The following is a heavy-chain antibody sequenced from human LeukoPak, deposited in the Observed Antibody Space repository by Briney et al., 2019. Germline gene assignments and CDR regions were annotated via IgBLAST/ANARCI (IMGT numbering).Heavy chain of an antibody. CDR3: VRGYSFGPYGMDV. CDR2: IYSGGST. V-gene: IGHV3-53*05. D-gene: IGHD2-15*01. CDR1: GFTVSSNY. Sequence: GGSLRLSCAASGFTVSSNYMSWVRQAPGKGLEWVSVIYSGGSTYYADSVKGRFTISRDNSKNTLYLQMSSLRAEDTAVYFCVRGYSFGPYGMDVWGQGTTVTVSS. J-gene: IGHJ6*02.